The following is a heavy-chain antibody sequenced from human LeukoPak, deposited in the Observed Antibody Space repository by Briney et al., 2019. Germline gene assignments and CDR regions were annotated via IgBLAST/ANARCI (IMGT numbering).Heavy chain of an antibody. D-gene: IGHD3-22*01. Sequence: GASVRVSCKASGGTFSSYAISWVRQAPGQGLEWMGRIIPIFGIANYAQKFQGRVTITGDKSTSTAYMQLSSLRSEDTAVYYCARGRFRTDSSDAFDIWGQGTMVTVSS. CDR2: IIPIFGIA. CDR3: ARGRFRTDSSDAFDI. J-gene: IGHJ3*02. V-gene: IGHV1-69*04. CDR1: GGTFSSYA.